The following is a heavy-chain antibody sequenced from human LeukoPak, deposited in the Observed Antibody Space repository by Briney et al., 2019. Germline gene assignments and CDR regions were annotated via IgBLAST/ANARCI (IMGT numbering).Heavy chain of an antibody. CDR2: IVGSGGNM. CDR1: GFSFSSYA. CDR3: AKGLTWDSTSCSD. Sequence: GGSLRLSCAACGFSFSSYAMSWVRQAPGKGLEWVSAIVGSGGNMYYADSVKGRFTISRDNFKSTLYLQMNSLRAEDTAVYYCAKGLTWDSTSCSDWGQGTLVTVSS. J-gene: IGHJ4*02. V-gene: IGHV3-23*01. D-gene: IGHD2-2*01.